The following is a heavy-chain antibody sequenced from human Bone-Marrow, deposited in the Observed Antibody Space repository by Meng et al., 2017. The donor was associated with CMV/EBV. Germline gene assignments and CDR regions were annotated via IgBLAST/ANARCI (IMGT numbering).Heavy chain of an antibody. Sequence: GSLRLSCTVSGGSISSYYWSWIRQPPGKGLEWIGYIYYSGSTNYNPSLKSRVTISVDTSKNQFSLKPSSVTAADTAVYYCARGYGSGSYLHFDYRGQGTLVTSPQ. D-gene: IGHD3-10*01. CDR2: IYYSGST. CDR3: ARGYGSGSYLHFDY. J-gene: IGHJ4*02. CDR1: GGSISSYY. V-gene: IGHV4-59*01.